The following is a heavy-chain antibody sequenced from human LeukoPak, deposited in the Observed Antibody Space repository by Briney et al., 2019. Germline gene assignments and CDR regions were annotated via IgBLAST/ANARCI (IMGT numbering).Heavy chain of an antibody. CDR2: IHPSGML. CDR1: GASFNSDDEY. CDR3: SRGLDSRKLGY. Sequence: PSETLSLTCTVSGASFNSDDEYWHWLRQSPGKGLEWIGSIHPSGMLYNNPSLESRVTMSTDTSKNQFSLNLNSVTAADTAVYFCSRGLDSRKLGYWGQGIVVTVSS. D-gene: IGHD3-22*01. J-gene: IGHJ4*02. V-gene: IGHV4-31*03.